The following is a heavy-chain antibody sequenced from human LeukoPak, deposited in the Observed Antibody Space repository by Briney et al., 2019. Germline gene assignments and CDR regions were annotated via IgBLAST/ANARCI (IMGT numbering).Heavy chain of an antibody. CDR2: IRQDGSEK. CDR1: GFTFSSYW. J-gene: IGHJ4*01. D-gene: IGHD6-13*01. Sequence: GGSLRLSCAASGFTFSSYWMHWVRQAPGKGPEWVASIRQDGSEKTYVDSVKGRFTISRDNTKNSLSLQLNGLRAEDTAVYYCARDGTAAGLYFDLWGQGTLVTVSS. V-gene: IGHV3-7*01. CDR3: ARDGTAAGLYFDL.